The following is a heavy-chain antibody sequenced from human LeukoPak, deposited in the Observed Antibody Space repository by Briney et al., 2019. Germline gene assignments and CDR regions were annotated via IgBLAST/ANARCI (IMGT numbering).Heavy chain of an antibody. CDR2: IYPGDSDT. CDR1: GYSFTSYW. Sequence: GVSLKISCKGSGYSFTSYWISWVRQMPGKGLEWMRIIYPGDSDTRYSPSFQGQVTISADKSISTAYLQWSSLKASDTAMYYCARGSRITIFGVVTSFDYWGQGTLATVSS. CDR3: ARGSRITIFGVVTSFDY. V-gene: IGHV5-51*01. J-gene: IGHJ4*02. D-gene: IGHD3-3*01.